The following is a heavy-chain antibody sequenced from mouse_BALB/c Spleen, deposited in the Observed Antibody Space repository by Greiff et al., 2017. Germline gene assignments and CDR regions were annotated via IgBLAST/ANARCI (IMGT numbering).Heavy chain of an antibody. CDR2: ILPGSGST. D-gene: IGHD1-1*01. J-gene: IGHJ4*01. CDR3: ARQIYYGNSYYYAMDY. V-gene: IGHV1-9*01. CDR1: GYTFSSYW. Sequence: QVQLKQSGAELMKPGASVKISCKATGYTFSSYWIEWVKQRPGHGLEWIGEILPGSGSTNYNEKFKGKATFTADTSSNTAYMQLSSLTSEDSAVYYCARQIYYGNSYYYAMDYWGQGTSVTVSS.